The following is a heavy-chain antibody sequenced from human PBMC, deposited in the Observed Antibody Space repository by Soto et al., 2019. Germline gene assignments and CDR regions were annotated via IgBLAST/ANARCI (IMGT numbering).Heavy chain of an antibody. CDR3: ARNHAATAIPDY. V-gene: IGHV4-30-2*01. CDR2: IYHSGST. D-gene: IGHD5-18*01. CDR1: GGSLSTGGYS. J-gene: IGHJ4*02. Sequence: SETLSLTCAVSGGSLSTGGYSWSWIRQPPGKGLEWIGYIYHSGSTYYNPSLKSRVTISVDGSKNQFSLKLTSVTAAGTAVYYCARNHAATAIPDYWGRGTLVTVSS.